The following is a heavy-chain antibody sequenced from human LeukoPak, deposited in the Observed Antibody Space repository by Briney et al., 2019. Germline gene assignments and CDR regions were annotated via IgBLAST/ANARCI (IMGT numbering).Heavy chain of an antibody. Sequence: GGTLRLSCAASGFTFSSYDMSWVRQAPGKGLEWVSGISGSGSSTYYAGSVKGRFTISRDNSRNTLYLQMNSLRPEDSAIYYCTRAPVISGPYGSGTYYLDVWGEGTTVTVSS. J-gene: IGHJ6*03. CDR3: TRAPVISGPYGSGTYYLDV. D-gene: IGHD3-10*01. CDR1: GFTFSSYD. V-gene: IGHV3-23*01. CDR2: ISGSGSST.